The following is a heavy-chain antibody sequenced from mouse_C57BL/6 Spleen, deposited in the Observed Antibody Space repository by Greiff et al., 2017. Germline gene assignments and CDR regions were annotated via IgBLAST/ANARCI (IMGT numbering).Heavy chain of an antibody. V-gene: IGHV1-62-2*01. CDR3: ARHEGGGGRSYRYVDY. Sequence: QVQLKQSGAELVKPGASVKLSCKASGYTFTEYTIHWVKQRSGQGLEWIGWFYPGSGSIKYNEKFKDKATLTADKSSSTVYMELSRLTSEDSAVYFCARHEGGGGRSYRYVDYWGQGTTLTVSS. J-gene: IGHJ2*01. CDR2: FYPGSGSI. D-gene: IGHD1-1*01. CDR1: GYTFTEYT.